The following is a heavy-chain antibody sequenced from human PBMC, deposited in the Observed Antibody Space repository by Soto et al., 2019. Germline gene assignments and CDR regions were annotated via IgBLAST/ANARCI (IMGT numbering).Heavy chain of an antibody. D-gene: IGHD3-22*01. J-gene: IGHJ4*02. Sequence: PGGSLRLSCTVSGFTFGDYAVNWARQAPGKGLEWVGFIRSKAYGGTPEYAASVKGRFTISRDDSKTIAYLQMNSLKTEDTGVYYCVRATYYSDSSGYTRCFDYWGRGTLVTVSS. CDR1: GFTFGDYA. CDR3: VRATYYSDSSGYTRCFDY. V-gene: IGHV3-49*04. CDR2: IRSKAYGGTP.